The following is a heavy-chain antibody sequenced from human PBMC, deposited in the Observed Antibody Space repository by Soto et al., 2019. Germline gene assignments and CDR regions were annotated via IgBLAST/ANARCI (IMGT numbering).Heavy chain of an antibody. Sequence: GGSLRLSCVTSRFSFNTFAMSWVRQAPGKGLEWVSAINGGGENTYYADSVKGRFTISRDNSKSTLYLQVDSLRPEDAAVYYCARDPKTSGGQHWAFNYFDSWGQGTLVTVSS. CDR2: INGGGENT. J-gene: IGHJ4*02. V-gene: IGHV3-23*01. CDR3: ARDPKTSGGQHWAFNYFDS. CDR1: RFSFNTFA. D-gene: IGHD7-27*01.